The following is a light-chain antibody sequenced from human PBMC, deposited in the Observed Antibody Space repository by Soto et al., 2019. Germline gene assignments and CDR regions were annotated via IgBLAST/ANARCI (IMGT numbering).Light chain of an antibody. CDR1: QSINRH. Sequence: EIVLAQSPATLSLSPGERATLSCRASQSINRHLAWYRQKPGQAPRLLIYDASNRATGIPARFSGSGSGTDFILTISRLEPEDFAVYYCQHYDNTPPSVTFGPGTKVDIK. CDR2: DAS. J-gene: IGKJ3*01. V-gene: IGKV3-11*01. CDR3: QHYDNTPPSVT.